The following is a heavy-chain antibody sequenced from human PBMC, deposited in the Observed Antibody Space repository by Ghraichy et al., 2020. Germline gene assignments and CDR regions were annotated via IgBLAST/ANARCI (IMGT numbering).Heavy chain of an antibody. Sequence: SETLSLTCTVSGGSISSSSYYWGWIRQPPGKGLEWIGSIYYSGSTYYNPSLKSRVTISVDTSKNQFSLKLSSVTAADTAVYYCARQDRATDYWGQGTLVTVSS. CDR1: GGSISSSSYY. CDR3: ARQDRATDY. J-gene: IGHJ4*02. CDR2: IYYSGST. V-gene: IGHV4-39*01.